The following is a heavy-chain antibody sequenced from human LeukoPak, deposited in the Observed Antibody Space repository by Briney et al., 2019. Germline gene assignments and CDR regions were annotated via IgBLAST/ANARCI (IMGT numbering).Heavy chain of an antibody. CDR2: IYPGDSDT. CDR3: ARTVVVAASGIVNDY. Sequence: GESLQISCKGSGYSFTSYWIGWVRQLPGKGLEWMGIIYPGDSDTRYSPSFQGQVTISADKSISTAYLQWSSLKASDTAMYYCARTVVVAASGIVNDYWGQGTLVTVSS. V-gene: IGHV5-51*01. J-gene: IGHJ4*02. CDR1: GYSFTSYW. D-gene: IGHD2-15*01.